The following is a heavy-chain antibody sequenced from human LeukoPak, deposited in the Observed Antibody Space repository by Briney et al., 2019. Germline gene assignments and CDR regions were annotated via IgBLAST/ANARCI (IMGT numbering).Heavy chain of an antibody. D-gene: IGHD1-1*01. CDR2: INPNSGGT. CDR3: AYLKLDVKPYFDY. V-gene: IGHV1-2*06. CDR1: GYTFTGYY. J-gene: IGHJ4*02. Sequence: GASVKVSCKASGYTFTGYYMHWVRQAPGQGLEWMGRINPNSGGTNYAQKFQGRVTMTRDTSISTAYMELSRLRSDDTAVYYCAYLKLDVKPYFDYWGQGTLVTVSS.